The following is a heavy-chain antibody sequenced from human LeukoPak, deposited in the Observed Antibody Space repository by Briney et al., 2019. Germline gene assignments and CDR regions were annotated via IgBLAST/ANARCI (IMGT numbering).Heavy chain of an antibody. Sequence: MPSETLSLTNIVSGDAINRHIYHWTWIRQSPGEGLEWIGNIHNSGTTYYKPSLKSRVTISVDTSKNHFSLKLSSVTAAGTAVYYCVTSGDGALEQWGQGTLVTVSS. CDR1: GDAINRHIYH. J-gene: IGHJ4*02. D-gene: IGHD4/OR15-4a*01. CDR2: IHNSGTT. CDR3: VTSGDGALEQ. V-gene: IGHV4-39*02.